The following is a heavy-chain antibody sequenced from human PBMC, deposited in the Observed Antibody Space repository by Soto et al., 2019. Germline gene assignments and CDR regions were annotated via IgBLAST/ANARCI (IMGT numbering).Heavy chain of an antibody. J-gene: IGHJ4*02. CDR2: IYRDDDK. V-gene: IGHV2-5*02. CDR1: GFSLSTSGVG. D-gene: IGHD2-2*01. CDR3: ARSRRGGHYFDY. Sequence: QITLKESGPTLVKPTQTLTLTCTFSGFSLSTSGVGVGWIRQPPGKALEWLVLIYRDDDKRYSPSLRSRLTITEDTSKNQVVLTMTNMDPVDTATYYCARSRRGGHYFDYWGQGTLVTVS.